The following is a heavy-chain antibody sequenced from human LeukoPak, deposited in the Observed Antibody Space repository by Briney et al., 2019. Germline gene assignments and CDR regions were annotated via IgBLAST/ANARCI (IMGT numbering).Heavy chain of an antibody. Sequence: PGGSLRLSCAASGFTFSSYAMSWARQPPGKGLEWVSGISSTDASTSYADSVQGRFTVSRDTSDNTLYLQIHRLRADTTAVYSCAKSRHDASRLPFDPWGQGTLVTVSS. J-gene: IGHJ5*02. CDR3: AKSRHDASRLPFDP. CDR1: GFTFSSYA. CDR2: ISSTDAST. D-gene: IGHD4/OR15-4a*01. V-gene: IGHV3-23*01.